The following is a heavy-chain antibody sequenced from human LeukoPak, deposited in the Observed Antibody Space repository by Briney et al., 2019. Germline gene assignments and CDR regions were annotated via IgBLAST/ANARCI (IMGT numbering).Heavy chain of an antibody. CDR1: GFTFSSYA. D-gene: IGHD3-3*01. J-gene: IGHJ6*02. Sequence: PGGSLRLSCAASGFTFSSYAMSWVRQAPGKGLEWVSAISGSGGSTYYADSVKGRFTISRDNAKNSLYLQMNSLRDEDTAVYYCAAHGTIRYYDFSYGMDVWGQGTTVTVSS. V-gene: IGHV3-23*01. CDR3: AAHGTIRYYDFSYGMDV. CDR2: ISGSGGST.